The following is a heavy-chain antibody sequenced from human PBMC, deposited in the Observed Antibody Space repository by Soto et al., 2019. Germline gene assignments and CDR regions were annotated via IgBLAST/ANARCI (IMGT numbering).Heavy chain of an antibody. CDR2: MSDTT. Sequence: TLSSYAMIWVRQARGKWLEWVSIMSDTTYYAAAVEGRFTISRDNSKNTLYLQMNSLRVADTAVYECAERGSSSWAKFDFWGQGTLVTASS. D-gene: IGHD6-13*01. J-gene: IGHJ4*02. CDR1: TLSSYA. V-gene: IGHV3-23*01. CDR3: AERGSSSWAKFDF.